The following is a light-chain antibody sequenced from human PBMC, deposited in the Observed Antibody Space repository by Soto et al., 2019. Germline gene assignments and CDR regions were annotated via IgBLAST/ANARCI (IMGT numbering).Light chain of an antibody. CDR3: QQLNAYPLT. CDR1: QSISSY. Sequence: DIQMTQSPSPLSASVGDRVYITCRTSQSISSYLNWYQAKPGKAPKLLIYEASSLESGVPSRFSGSGSGTDFTLTISNLQPEDFATYYCQQLNAYPLTFGQGTRLEI. V-gene: IGKV1-17*02. J-gene: IGKJ5*01. CDR2: EAS.